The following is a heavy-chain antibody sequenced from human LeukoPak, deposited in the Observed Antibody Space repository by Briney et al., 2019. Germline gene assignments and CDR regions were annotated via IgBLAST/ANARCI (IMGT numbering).Heavy chain of an antibody. CDR1: GFTFSSYG. V-gene: IGHV3-30*18. D-gene: IGHD4-17*01. Sequence: GGSLRLSCAASGFTFSSYGMHWVRQAPGKGLEWVAVISYDGSNKYCADSVKGRFTISRDNSKNTLYLQMNSLRAEDTAVYYCAKVGPMTSVTRVFRSRTYYYYYMDVWGKGTTVTVSS. CDR2: ISYDGSNK. J-gene: IGHJ6*03. CDR3: AKVGPMTSVTRVFRSRTYYYYYMDV.